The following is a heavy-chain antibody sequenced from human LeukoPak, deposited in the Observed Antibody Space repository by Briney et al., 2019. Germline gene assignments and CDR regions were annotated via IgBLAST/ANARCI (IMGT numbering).Heavy chain of an antibody. CDR2: ISYDGSNK. Sequence: GGSLRLSRAASGFTFSSYGMHWVRQAPGKGLEWVAVISYDGSNKYYADSVKGRFTISRDNSKNTLYLQMNSLRAEDTAVYYCAKDKVRGAYGIDYWGQGTLVTVSS. CDR1: GFTFSSYG. V-gene: IGHV3-30*18. J-gene: IGHJ4*02. CDR3: AKDKVRGAYGIDY. D-gene: IGHD3-10*01.